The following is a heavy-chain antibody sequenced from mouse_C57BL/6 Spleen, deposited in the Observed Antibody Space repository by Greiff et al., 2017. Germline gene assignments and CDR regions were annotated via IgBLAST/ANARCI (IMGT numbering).Heavy chain of an antibody. CDR2: IYPRSGTT. CDR1: GYTFTSYG. Sequence: VQLVESGAELARPGASVKLSCKASGYTFTSYGISWVKQRTGQGLEWIGEIYPRSGTTYYNEKFTGKATLTADKSSSTAYMELRSLAAEDSAVYCCGQGGGYFDVWGTGTTVTVSS. CDR3: GQGGGYFDV. V-gene: IGHV1-81*01. D-gene: IGHD3-2*01. J-gene: IGHJ1*03.